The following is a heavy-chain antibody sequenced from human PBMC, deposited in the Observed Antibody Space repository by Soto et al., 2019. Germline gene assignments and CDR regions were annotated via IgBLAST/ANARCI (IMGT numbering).Heavy chain of an antibody. V-gene: IGHV3-33*01. CDR3: ARDPERGFAFDI. CDR2: IWYDGSNK. Sequence: GGSLRLSCAASGFTFSSYGMHWVRQAPGKGLEWVAVIWYDGSNKYYADSVKGRFTISRDNSKNTLYLQMNSLRAEDTAVYYCARDPERGFAFDIWGQGTMVTVSS. J-gene: IGHJ3*02. D-gene: IGHD1-1*01. CDR1: GFTFSSYG.